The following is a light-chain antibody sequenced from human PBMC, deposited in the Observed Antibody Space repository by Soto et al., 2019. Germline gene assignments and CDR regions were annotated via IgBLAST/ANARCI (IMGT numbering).Light chain of an antibody. CDR2: DAS. V-gene: IGKV1-5*01. Sequence: DIQMTQSPSTLSASVGDRVTITCRARQSINIWLAWYQQKPGKAPKLLIYDASILESGVPSRFSGSGSGTEFTLTISSLQSEDSAVYYCQHYNHWLWTFGQGTKVDIK. J-gene: IGKJ1*01. CDR1: QSINIW. CDR3: QHYNHWLWT.